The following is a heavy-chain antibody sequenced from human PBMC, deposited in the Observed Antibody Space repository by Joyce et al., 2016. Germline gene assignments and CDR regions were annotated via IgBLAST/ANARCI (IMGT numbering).Heavy chain of an antibody. CDR1: GFTFSDYG. CDR2: TWWLDTNDK. V-gene: IGHV3-33*01. J-gene: IGHJ5*02. CDR3: ARARYYDRSGYYFGWFDT. Sequence: QVHLVESGGGVVQPGTSLRLSCVASGFTFSDYGMHWVRQAPGKGLEWVAATWWLDTNDKYYVDSVKGRFTISRDNSKNTLYLQMNSLRAEDTAVYYCARARYYDRSGYYFGWFDTWGQGTLVTVSS. D-gene: IGHD3-22*01.